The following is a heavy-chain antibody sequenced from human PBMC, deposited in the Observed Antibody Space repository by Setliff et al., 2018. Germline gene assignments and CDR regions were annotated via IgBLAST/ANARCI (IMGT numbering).Heavy chain of an antibody. CDR2: IYTSGST. D-gene: IGHD3-22*01. J-gene: IGHJ4*02. CDR1: GGSISSGSYY. CDR3: AGGRDYYDSSGYTDY. V-gene: IGHV4-61*09. Sequence: SETLSLTCTVSGGSISSGSYYWSWIRQPAGKGLEWIGHIYTSGSTNYNPSLKSRVTISVDTSKNQFSLKLSSVTAADTAVYYCAGGRDYYDSSGYTDYWGQGTLV.